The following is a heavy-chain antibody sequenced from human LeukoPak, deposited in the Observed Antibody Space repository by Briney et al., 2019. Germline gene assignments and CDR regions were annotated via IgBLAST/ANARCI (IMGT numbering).Heavy chain of an antibody. CDR2: IYTSGST. D-gene: IGHD4-17*01. CDR3: AWWTTVTRALDY. CDR1: GGSFNIYY. J-gene: IGHJ4*02. Sequence: SETLSLTCTVSGGSFNIYYWNWIRQPAGKGLEWIGRIYTSGSTTYNPSLKSRVTMSLDTSKNQFSLKLSSVTAADTAVYYCAWWTTVTRALDYWGQGTLVTVSS. V-gene: IGHV4-4*07.